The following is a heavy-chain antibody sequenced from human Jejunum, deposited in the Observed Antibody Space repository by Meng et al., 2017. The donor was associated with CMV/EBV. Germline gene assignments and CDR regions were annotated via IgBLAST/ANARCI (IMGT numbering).Heavy chain of an antibody. CDR1: GYSLSSGYY. V-gene: IGHV4-38-2*02. D-gene: IGHD1-1*01. CDR2: IYHGGST. CDR3: ARDPNWNDRYYFDY. J-gene: IGHJ4*02. Sequence: GYSLSSGYYWGWIRQPPGKGLEWIGSIYHGGSTYSNPSLKSRVTMSVDTSKNQFSLKLRSVTAADTAVYYCARDPNWNDRYYFDYWGQGALVTVSS.